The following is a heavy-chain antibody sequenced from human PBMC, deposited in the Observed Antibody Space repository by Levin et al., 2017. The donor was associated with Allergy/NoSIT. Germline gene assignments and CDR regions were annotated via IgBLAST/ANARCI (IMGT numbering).Heavy chain of an antibody. CDR3: ARPTRSQIAVAKHYYYYYMDG. Sequence: GGSLRLSCAASGFTFSSYAMHWVRQAPGKGLEWVAVISYDGSNKYYADSVKGRFTISRDNSKNTLYLQMNSLRAEDTAVYYCARPTRSQIAVAKHYYYYYMDGWGKGTTVTVSS. V-gene: IGHV3-30-3*01. CDR2: ISYDGSNK. J-gene: IGHJ6*03. D-gene: IGHD6-19*01. CDR1: GFTFSSYA.